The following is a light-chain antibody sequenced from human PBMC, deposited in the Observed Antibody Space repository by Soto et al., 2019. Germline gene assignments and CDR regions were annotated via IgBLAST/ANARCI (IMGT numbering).Light chain of an antibody. CDR2: DTS. V-gene: IGKV3-20*01. Sequence: TQSLVTVSLSPGARASLSGRASQSLTNSFIAWYQQKPGQAPRLLIYDTSSRATGIPDRFSGSGSGTDFTLTISSLEPEDFAVFFCQQYGTSEIIFGHGTNVD. CDR1: QSLTNSF. CDR3: QQYGTSEII. J-gene: IGKJ3*01.